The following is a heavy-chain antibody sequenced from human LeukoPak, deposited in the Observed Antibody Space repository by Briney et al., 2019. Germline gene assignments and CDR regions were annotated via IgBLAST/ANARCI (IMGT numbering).Heavy chain of an antibody. CDR3: ARVVITMIGSGAFDI. CDR1: GFTFDDYG. V-gene: IGHV3-20*04. D-gene: IGHD3-22*01. CDR2: INWNGGST. Sequence: GGSLRLSCAASGFTFDDYGMSWVRQAPGKGLEWVSGINWNGGSTGYADSVKGRFTISRDNAKNSLYLQMNSLRAEDTALYYCARVVITMIGSGAFDIWGQRTMVTVSS. J-gene: IGHJ3*02.